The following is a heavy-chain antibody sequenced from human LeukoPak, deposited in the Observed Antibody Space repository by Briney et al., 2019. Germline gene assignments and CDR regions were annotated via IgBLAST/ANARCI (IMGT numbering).Heavy chain of an antibody. D-gene: IGHD6-19*01. CDR3: TTAHAVQWLEWYYFDY. CDR1: GFTFSNAW. J-gene: IGHJ4*02. Sequence: GSLILSCAASGFTFSNAWMIWVRQAPGKGLEWVGRIKSKTDGGTTDYAAPVKGRFTISRDDSKNTMYLQMNSLKTEDTAVYYCTTAHAVQWLEWYYFDYWGQGTLVTVSS. V-gene: IGHV3-15*01. CDR2: IKSKTDGGTT.